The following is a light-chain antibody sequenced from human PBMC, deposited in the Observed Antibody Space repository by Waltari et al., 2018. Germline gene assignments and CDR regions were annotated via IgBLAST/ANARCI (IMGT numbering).Light chain of an antibody. V-gene: IGLV4-69*01. CDR1: SGHSSNV. CDR2: VNSDGSH. Sequence: QLVLTQSPSASASLGASVKLTCTLSSGHSSNVIAWIQQQPEKGPRYLMKVNSDGSHSKGDEIPDRFSGSSSGAERYLTISSLQSEDEADYYCQTGGHSTWVFGGGTKLTVL. CDR3: QTGGHSTWV. J-gene: IGLJ3*02.